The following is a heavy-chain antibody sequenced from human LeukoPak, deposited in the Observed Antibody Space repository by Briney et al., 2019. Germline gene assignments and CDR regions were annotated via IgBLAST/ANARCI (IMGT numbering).Heavy chain of an antibody. D-gene: IGHD2-15*01. CDR2: ISDSGGST. J-gene: IGHJ6*02. CDR1: GFPFSSYA. Sequence: GGPPRLSCSASGFPFSSYAVHWVRQAPGKGLEYVSAISDSGGSTYYADSVKGRFTISRDNSKNTLYLQMSSLRAEDTAVYFCVRGYSFGPYGMDVWGQGTTVTVSS. V-gene: IGHV3-64D*09. CDR3: VRGYSFGPYGMDV.